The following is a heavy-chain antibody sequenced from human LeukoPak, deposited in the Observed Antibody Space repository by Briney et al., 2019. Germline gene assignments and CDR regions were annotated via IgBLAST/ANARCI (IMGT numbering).Heavy chain of an antibody. J-gene: IGHJ4*02. CDR2: ISGSGGST. Sequence: GGSLRLSCAASGFTFSSYAMSWVRQAPGKGLEWVSAISGSGGSTYYADSVKGRFTISRDNSKNTLYLQMNSLRAEDTAVYYCAKAPVTTCSGAYCYPFDYWGQGTLVTVSS. CDR3: AKAPVTTCSGAYCYPFDY. V-gene: IGHV3-23*01. CDR1: GFTFSSYA. D-gene: IGHD2-15*01.